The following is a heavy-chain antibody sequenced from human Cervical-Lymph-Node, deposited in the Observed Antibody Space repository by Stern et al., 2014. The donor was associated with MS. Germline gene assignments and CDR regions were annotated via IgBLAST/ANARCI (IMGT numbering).Heavy chain of an antibody. J-gene: IGHJ4*02. CDR2: ISSNCSAR. CDR1: GFTFSGYT. CDR3: TRGSGY. V-gene: IGHV3-48*01. Sequence: EVQLVESGGDLVPPGGSLRLSCAGSGFTFSGYTMHWVRQAPGKGLEWISRISSNCSARHYAGSVKGRVTISKYKATNSLYLHMKSRTVEDTAVYYCTRGSGYWGQGTLVTVSS.